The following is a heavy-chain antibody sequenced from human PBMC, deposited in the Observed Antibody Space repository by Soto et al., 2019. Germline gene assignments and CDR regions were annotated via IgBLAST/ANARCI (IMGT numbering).Heavy chain of an antibody. CDR3: ARQVGRYSYALPPLY. Sequence: PSETLSLTCTVSGGSISSYYWSWIRQPPGKGLEWIGYIYYSGSTNYNPSLKSRVTISVDTSKNQFSLKLSSVTAADTAVYYCARQVGRYSYALPPLYWGQGTLVTVSS. J-gene: IGHJ4*02. D-gene: IGHD5-18*01. CDR1: GGSISSYY. V-gene: IGHV4-59*08. CDR2: IYYSGST.